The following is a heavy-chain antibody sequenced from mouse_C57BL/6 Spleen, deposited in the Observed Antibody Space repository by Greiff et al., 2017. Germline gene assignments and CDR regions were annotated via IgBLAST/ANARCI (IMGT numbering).Heavy chain of an antibody. CDR1: GYTFTDYN. D-gene: IGHD1-1*01. Sequence: EVQVVESGPELVKPGASVKIPCKASGYTFTDYNMDWVQQSHGKSLEWIGDINPNNGGTIYNQKFKGKGTLTVDKSSSTAYMELRSLTSEDTAVYYCRYYYGSSGYYFDYWGQGTTLTVSS. V-gene: IGHV1-18*01. CDR2: INPNNGGT. J-gene: IGHJ2*01. CDR3: RYYYGSSGYYFDY.